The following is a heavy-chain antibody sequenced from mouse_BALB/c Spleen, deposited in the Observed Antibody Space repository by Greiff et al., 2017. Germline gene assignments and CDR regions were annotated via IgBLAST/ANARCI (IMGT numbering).Heavy chain of an antibody. CDR2: IWSGGST. CDR1: GFSLTSYG. Sequence: VKVVESGPGLVQPSQSLSITCTASGFSLTSYGVHWVRQSPGKGLEWLGVIWSGGSTDDNAAFISRMSISTDNSTSQVFFKMNSLQANDTAIYYCARNDGYYRYENYAMDYWGQGTSVTVSS. J-gene: IGHJ4*01. D-gene: IGHD2-14*01. CDR3: ARNDGYYRYENYAMDY. V-gene: IGHV2-2*02.